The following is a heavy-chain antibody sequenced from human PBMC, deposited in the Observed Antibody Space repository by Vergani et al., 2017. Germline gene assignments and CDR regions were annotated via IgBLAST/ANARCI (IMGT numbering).Heavy chain of an antibody. J-gene: IGHJ6*02. D-gene: IGHD3-9*01. V-gene: IGHV4-59*01. CDR1: GAAIKDFY. CDR2: VYYTGSA. Sequence: QVRLQESGPGLVKPSETLSLTCTVSGAAIKDFYWSWFRQPPGKGLEWIGYVYYTGSATYNPSLNSRVTMSVDTSKNQFSLKLRSVTAADTAVYFCARVMYRDEASTGYRLEGMDIWGQGTTVTISS. CDR3: ARVMYRDEASTGYRLEGMDI.